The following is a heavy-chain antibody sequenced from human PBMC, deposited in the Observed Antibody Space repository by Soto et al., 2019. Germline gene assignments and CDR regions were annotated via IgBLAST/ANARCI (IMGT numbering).Heavy chain of an antibody. CDR1: GYTFTSYD. Sequence: GASVKVSCKASGYTFTSYDINWVRQATGQGLEWMGWMNPNSGNTGYVQKFQGRVTMTRNSSISTAYMELSSLRSEDTAVYFCADCYPLDVWGQGTTVTVSS. D-gene: IGHD2-21*02. CDR3: ADCYPLDV. J-gene: IGHJ6*02. V-gene: IGHV1-8*01. CDR2: MNPNSGNT.